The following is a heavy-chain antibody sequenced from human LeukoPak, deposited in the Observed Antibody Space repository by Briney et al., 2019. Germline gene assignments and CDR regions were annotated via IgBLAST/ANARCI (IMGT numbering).Heavy chain of an antibody. Sequence: GGSLRLSCAASGFTVTSNYMNWVRQATGKGLEWVSVIYSGDNTFYADSVKGRFTISRDNSKNTLYLQMNSLRAEDTAVYYCARDRGSYDYIDYWGQGTLVTVSS. CDR2: IYSGDNT. CDR3: ARDRGSYDYIDY. CDR1: GFTVTSNY. J-gene: IGHJ4*02. V-gene: IGHV3-53*01. D-gene: IGHD5-18*01.